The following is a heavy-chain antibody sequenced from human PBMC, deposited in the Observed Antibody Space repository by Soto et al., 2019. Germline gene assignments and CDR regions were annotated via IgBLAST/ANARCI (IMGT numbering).Heavy chain of an antibody. CDR1: GYSFTDYH. V-gene: IGHV1-2*04. J-gene: IGHJ6*02. CDR2: INPKSGGT. D-gene: IGHD2-8*01. Sequence: ASVKVSCNASGYSFTDYHIHWLLQSPGQGLEWLGRINPKSGGTSSAQKFQGWVTMTTDTSISTASVELTRLTSDDTAIYYCARGDSTDCSNGVCSFFYNHDMDVWGQGTTVTVSS. CDR3: ARGDSTDCSNGVCSFFYNHDMDV.